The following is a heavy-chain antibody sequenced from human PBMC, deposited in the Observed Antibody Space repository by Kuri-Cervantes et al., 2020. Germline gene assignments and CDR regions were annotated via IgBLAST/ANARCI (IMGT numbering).Heavy chain of an antibody. D-gene: IGHD3-22*01. V-gene: IGHV3-23*01. CDR2: ISGSGGST. CDR3: VGSRPDQVVMSFEF. CDR1: GFTFSSYG. Sequence: GESLKISCAASGFTFSSYGMHWVRQAPGKGLEWVSAISGSGGSTYYADSVKGRFTISRDNSKNTLYLQMNSLRAEDTAVYYCVGSRPDQVVMSFEFWGLGTLVTVSS. J-gene: IGHJ4*02.